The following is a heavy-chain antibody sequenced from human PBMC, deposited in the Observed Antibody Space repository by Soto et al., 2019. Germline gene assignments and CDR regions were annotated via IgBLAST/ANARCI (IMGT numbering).Heavy chain of an antibody. D-gene: IGHD3-3*01. CDR3: ARDSTESGYFYYYYMDV. V-gene: IGHV4-59*01. CDR2: IYYSGST. J-gene: IGHJ6*03. Sequence: SETLSLTCTVSGGSISSYYWSWIRQPPGKGLEWIGYIYYSGSTNYNPSLKSRVTISVDTSKNQFSLKLSSVTAADTAVYYCARDSTESGYFYYYYMDVWGKVTTVTVSS. CDR1: GGSISSYY.